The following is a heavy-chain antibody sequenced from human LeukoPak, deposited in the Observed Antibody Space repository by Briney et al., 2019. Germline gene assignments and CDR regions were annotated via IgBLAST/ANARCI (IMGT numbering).Heavy chain of an antibody. V-gene: IGHV3-74*01. J-gene: IGHJ4*02. D-gene: IGHD4-23*01. CDR2: IASDGSST. CDR1: GFTFSSYS. Sequence: HPGGSLRLSCAASGFTFSSYSMNWVRQAPGKGLVRVSRIASDGSSTTHADSVKGRFSISRDNAKNTLYLQMNSLRVEDTAVYYCARGRPHGNDYWGQGTLVTVSS. CDR3: ARGRPHGNDY.